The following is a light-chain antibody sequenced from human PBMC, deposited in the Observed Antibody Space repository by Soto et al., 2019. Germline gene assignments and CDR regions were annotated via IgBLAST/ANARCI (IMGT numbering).Light chain of an antibody. J-gene: IGKJ4*01. CDR1: QSISRY. Sequence: DSQLTQSPSSVSASVGDRITITCRSSQSISRYLNWYQQRPGTAPKVLIFGANSLQSGVPSRFSGSGSGTDFTLTISSLEPEDFAVYYCQQRSNWPDPLTFGGGTKV. CDR2: GAN. CDR3: QQRSNWPDPLT. V-gene: IGKV1-39*01.